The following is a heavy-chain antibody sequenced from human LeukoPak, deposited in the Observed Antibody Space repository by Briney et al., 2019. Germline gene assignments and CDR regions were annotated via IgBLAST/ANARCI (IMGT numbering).Heavy chain of an antibody. CDR1: GFTFSSYW. J-gene: IGHJ3*02. D-gene: IGHD2-21*01. Sequence: PGGSLRLSCAASGFTFSSYWMSWVRQAPGKGLEWVANIKQDGSEKYYVDSVKGRFTISRDNAKNSLYLQMNSLRAEDTAVYYCARAGHVVPVDAFDIWGQGTMVTVSS. CDR3: ARAGHVVPVDAFDI. CDR2: IKQDGSEK. V-gene: IGHV3-7*04.